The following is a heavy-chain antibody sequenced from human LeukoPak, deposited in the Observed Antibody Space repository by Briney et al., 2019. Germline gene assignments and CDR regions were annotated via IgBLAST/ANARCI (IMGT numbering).Heavy chain of an antibody. D-gene: IGHD7-27*01. V-gene: IGHV4-34*01. CDR1: GGSFSGYY. CDR2: ISHSGST. J-gene: IGHJ4*02. CDR3: ARHNWGSDY. Sequence: SETLSLTCAVYGGSFSGYYWSWIRQPPGKGLEWIGEISHSGSTNYNPSLKSRVTISVDTSKNQFSLKLSSVTATDTAVYYCARHNWGSDYWGQGTLVTVSS.